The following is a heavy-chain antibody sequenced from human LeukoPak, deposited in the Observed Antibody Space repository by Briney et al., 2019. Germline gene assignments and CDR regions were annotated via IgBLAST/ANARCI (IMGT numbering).Heavy chain of an antibody. CDR2: IYYSGRT. J-gene: IGHJ4*02. CDR3: ARVVPPSHHSSSWYGIDYFDY. Sequence: PSQTLSLTCTVSGGSISSGDYYWSWIRQPPGKGLEWIGYIYYSGRTYYNPSLNSRVTLSVDTSNNQFSLKLSSVTAADTAVYYCARVVPPSHHSSSWYGIDYFDYWGQGALVTVSS. V-gene: IGHV4-30-4*01. D-gene: IGHD6-13*01. CDR1: GGSISSGDYY.